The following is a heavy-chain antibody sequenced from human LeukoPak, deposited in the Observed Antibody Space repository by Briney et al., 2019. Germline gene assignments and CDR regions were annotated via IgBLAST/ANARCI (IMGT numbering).Heavy chain of an antibody. CDR3: SHRRSGYNWNHGDFDY. CDR2: IYWDDDK. Sequence: QTLSLTCTFSGFSISTSGVGVGWIRQPPEKAPEWLAVIYWDDDKRYSPSLKSRLTITKVTSKNQVVLIMTNMDPVDTATYYCSHRRSGYNWNHGDFDYWRQGSLVTVSS. D-gene: IGHD1-14*01. V-gene: IGHV2-5*02. J-gene: IGHJ4*02. CDR1: GFSISTSGVG.